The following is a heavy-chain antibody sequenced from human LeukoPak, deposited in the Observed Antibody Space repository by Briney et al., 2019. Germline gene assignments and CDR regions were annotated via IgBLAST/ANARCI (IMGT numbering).Heavy chain of an antibody. V-gene: IGHV3-23*01. D-gene: IGHD1-7*01. CDR2: ISGSGGRT. CDR3: AKRRGLELIYYYYMDV. J-gene: IGHJ6*03. Sequence: GGSLRLSCAASRFNFDNYAMSWVRQAPGKGLEWVSSISGSGGRTYYADSVKGRFTISRDNSKNTLYLQMNSLRAEDTAVYYCAKRRGLELIYYYYMDVWGRGTTVTVSS. CDR1: RFNFDNYA.